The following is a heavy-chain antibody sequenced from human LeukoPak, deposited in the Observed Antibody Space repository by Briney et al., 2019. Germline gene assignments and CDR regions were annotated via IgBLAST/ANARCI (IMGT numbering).Heavy chain of an antibody. J-gene: IGHJ2*01. V-gene: IGHV3-7*01. CDR2: IKQDGSKK. D-gene: IGHD5-18*01. Sequence: PGGSLRLSCAASEFTFSSYWMSWVRQTPGKGLEWVANIKQDGSKKYYIDSVKGRFTISRDNAKNSLYLQMNSLRAEDTVVYHCARARETAMGYFDLWGRGTLVTVSS. CDR1: EFTFSSYW. CDR3: ARARETAMGYFDL.